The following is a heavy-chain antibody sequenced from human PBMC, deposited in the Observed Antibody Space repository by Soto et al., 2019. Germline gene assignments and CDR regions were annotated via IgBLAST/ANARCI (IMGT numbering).Heavy chain of an antibody. CDR1: GGTFNTYP. J-gene: IGHJ6*02. Sequence: ASVKVSCKTSGGTFNTYPISWVRQAPGQGLEWMGTIIPILDIANYAQKFQGRVTMTRDTSTSTVYMELSSLRSEDTAVYYCARSTVTKPYYYGMDVWGQGTTVTVSS. D-gene: IGHD4-17*01. CDR3: ARSTVTKPYYYGMDV. CDR2: IIPILDIA. V-gene: IGHV1-69*02.